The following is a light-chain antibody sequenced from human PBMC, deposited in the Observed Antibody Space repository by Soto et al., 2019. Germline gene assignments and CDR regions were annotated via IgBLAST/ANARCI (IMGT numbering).Light chain of an antibody. CDR1: QSVSSN. CDR2: RAS. Sequence: EIVMTQSPATLSVSPGERATLSCRASQSVSSNVAWYQQRPGQAPRLLIYRASTRATGVPARFSGSGSGTEFTLTISSLQPDDFATYYCQQYNSYSWTFGQGTKVDI. V-gene: IGKV3-15*01. J-gene: IGKJ1*01. CDR3: QQYNSYSWT.